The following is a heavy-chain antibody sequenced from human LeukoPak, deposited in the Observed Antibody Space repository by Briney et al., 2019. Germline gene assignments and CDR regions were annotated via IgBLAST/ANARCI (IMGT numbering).Heavy chain of an antibody. J-gene: IGHJ4*02. D-gene: IGHD2-8*01. CDR3: ARVHFYDIRFDY. CDR1: GFTFSNYG. Sequence: GGTLRLSCTASGFTFSNYGMSWVRQAPGKGLDCVSSISANGANTYYVDSVKGRFTISRDNSKNTLYLQMNSLRAEDTAVYYCARVHFYDIRFDYWGQGTLVTVSS. CDR2: ISANGANT. V-gene: IGHV3-23*01.